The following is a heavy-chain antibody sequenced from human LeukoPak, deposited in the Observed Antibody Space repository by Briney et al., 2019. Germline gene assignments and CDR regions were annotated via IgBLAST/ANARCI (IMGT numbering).Heavy chain of an antibody. Sequence: ASVKVSCKASGGTFSSYGISWVRQAPGQGLEWMGWISAYNGNTNYAQKLQGRVTMTTDTSTSTAYMELRSLRSDDTAVYYCARDPVDIVVVVAAKHYYYGMDVWGQGTTVTVSS. J-gene: IGHJ6*02. D-gene: IGHD2-15*01. CDR3: ARDPVDIVVVVAAKHYYYGMDV. V-gene: IGHV1-18*01. CDR1: GGTFSSYG. CDR2: ISAYNGNT.